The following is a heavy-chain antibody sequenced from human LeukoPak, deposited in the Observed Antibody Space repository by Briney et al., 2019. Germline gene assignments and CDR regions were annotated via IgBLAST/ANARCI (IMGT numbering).Heavy chain of an antibody. D-gene: IGHD1-26*01. CDR3: ARAQGLLGDFDY. J-gene: IGHJ4*02. Sequence: SETLSLTCAVSGGSISSSNWWSWVRQPPGKGLEWIGYIYHSGSTYYNPSLKSRVTISVDRSKNQFSLKLSSVTAADTAVYYCARAQGLLGDFDYWGQGTLVTVSS. V-gene: IGHV4-4*02. CDR1: GGSISSSNW. CDR2: IYHSGST.